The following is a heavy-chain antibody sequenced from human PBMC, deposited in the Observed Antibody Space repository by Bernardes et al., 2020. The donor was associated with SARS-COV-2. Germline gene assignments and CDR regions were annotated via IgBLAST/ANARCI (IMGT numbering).Heavy chain of an antibody. D-gene: IGHD3-10*01. V-gene: IGHV3-9*02. CDR2: ISWNSGST. CDR1: VFTSDDYA. CDR3: AKDTSPLYYYGSGSSPTFDY. Sequence: SFRLPYAVSVFTSDDYAIHWVRPVPGKGLEWVSGISWNSGSTGYADSVKGRFTISRDNGKNSLYLQMNSLRAEDTALYYCAKDTSPLYYYGSGSSPTFDYWGQGTLVTVSS. J-gene: IGHJ4*02.